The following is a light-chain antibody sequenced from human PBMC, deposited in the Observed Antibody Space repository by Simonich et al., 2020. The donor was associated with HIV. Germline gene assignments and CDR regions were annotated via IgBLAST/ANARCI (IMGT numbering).Light chain of an antibody. J-gene: IGKJ1*01. CDR2: GAS. CDR1: QSVSSN. CDR3: QQYNNWPRT. Sequence: EIVMTQSPATLSVSPGERATLSCRASQSVSSNLAWYQQKPGQPPRLLIYGASTRATAIPASFSGSGSGTEFTLTISSLQSEDFAVYYCQQYNNWPRTFGQGTKVEIK. V-gene: IGKV3-15*01.